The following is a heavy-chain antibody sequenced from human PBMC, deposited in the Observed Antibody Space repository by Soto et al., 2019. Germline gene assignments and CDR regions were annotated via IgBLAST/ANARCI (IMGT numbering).Heavy chain of an antibody. J-gene: IGHJ6*02. Sequence: SETLSLTCTVSSGSISSSSYYWGWIRQPPGKGLERIGSIYYSGSTYYNPSLKSRVTISVDTSKNQFSLKLSSVTAADTAVYYCARQESSSGWYDYYYGMDVWGQGTTVT. CDR3: ARQESSSGWYDYYYGMDV. CDR1: SGSISSSSYY. CDR2: IYYSGST. V-gene: IGHV4-39*01. D-gene: IGHD6-19*01.